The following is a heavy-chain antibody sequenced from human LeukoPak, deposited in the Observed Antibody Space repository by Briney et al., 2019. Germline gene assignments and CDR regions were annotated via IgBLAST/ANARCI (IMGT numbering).Heavy chain of an antibody. J-gene: IGHJ3*01. CDR2: ISAYKGNT. CDR1: GYTFSTYG. CDR3: ARDLYYYGSGSYYDVFDV. V-gene: IGHV1-18*01. Sequence: PSVKLSCTATGYTFSTYGISWVRQAPGQGPEKIRWISAYKGNTYYAQKLQGRVTMTTDTSTSTAYMELRSLRSDDTAIYYCARDLYYYGSGSYYDVFDVWGQGTMVTVSS. D-gene: IGHD3-10*01.